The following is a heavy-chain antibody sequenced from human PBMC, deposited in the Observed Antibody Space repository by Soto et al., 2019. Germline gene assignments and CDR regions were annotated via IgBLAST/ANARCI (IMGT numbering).Heavy chain of an antibody. Sequence: KVSCKASVSTFTSYYMHWVRQAPGQGLEWMGVINPSGGSTRYAQKFQCRVTMTRDTSTSTVYMELSSLRSEDTAVYYCARGLRENGYSTLNWFDHWGQGTLVTVAS. CDR2: INPSGGST. CDR3: ARGLRENGYSTLNWFDH. J-gene: IGHJ5*02. V-gene: IGHV1-46*01. D-gene: IGHD6-13*01. CDR1: VSTFTSYY.